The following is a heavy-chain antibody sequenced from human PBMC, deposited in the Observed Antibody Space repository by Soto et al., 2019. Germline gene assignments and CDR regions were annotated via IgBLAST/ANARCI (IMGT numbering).Heavy chain of an antibody. CDR3: ARQRGYCSGGSCYRYWYFDL. Sequence: LSLTCNVSGGSTRSLTYFWGWIRQPPGKALEWIGSIYYTGSTYHNPSLKRRLTISVDTSKNQFSLRLSSVTAADTAVYYCARQRGYCSGGSCYRYWYFDLWGRGTLVTVSS. D-gene: IGHD2-15*01. V-gene: IGHV4-39*01. CDR1: GGSTRSLTYF. CDR2: IYYTGST. J-gene: IGHJ2*01.